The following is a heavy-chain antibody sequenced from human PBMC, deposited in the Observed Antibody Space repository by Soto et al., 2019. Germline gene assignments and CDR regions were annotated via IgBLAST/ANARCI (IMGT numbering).Heavy chain of an antibody. CDR2: INPSGST. D-gene: IGHD3-22*01. V-gene: IGHV4-34*01. Sequence: PSETLSLTCAVYGGSFSDYYLSWIRQPPGKGLEWIGEINPSGSTNYSPSLKSRVTISVDTSKNQFSLKLRSVTAADRAVYYCARGSPYYYERSGHYKGAHYFDFWGQGALVTVSS. CDR1: GGSFSDYY. J-gene: IGHJ4*02. CDR3: ARGSPYYYERSGHYKGAHYFDF.